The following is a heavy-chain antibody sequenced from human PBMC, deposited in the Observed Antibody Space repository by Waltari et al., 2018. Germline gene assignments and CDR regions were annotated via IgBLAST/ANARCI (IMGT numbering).Heavy chain of an antibody. V-gene: IGHV5-51*01. Sequence: EVQLVQSGAEMKKPGESLNISCEATGYSFTSYWIAWVRRLPGKGLEWMAITNPHDSETRYSPSFRGRVTISVDKSIRTAYLHWTTLRASDSGIYYCARHKRGIVEGINYWGQGTLVAVSS. CDR1: GYSFTSYW. D-gene: IGHD1-26*01. CDR2: TNPHDSET. J-gene: IGHJ4*02. CDR3: ARHKRGIVEGINY.